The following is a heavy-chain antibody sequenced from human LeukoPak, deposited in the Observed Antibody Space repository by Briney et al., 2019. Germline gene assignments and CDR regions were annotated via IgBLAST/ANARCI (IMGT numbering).Heavy chain of an antibody. J-gene: IGHJ4*02. CDR1: GFTFSSYG. V-gene: IGHV3-74*01. D-gene: IGHD6-13*01. Sequence: PGGSLRLSCAASGFTFSSYGMHWVRQAPGKGLVWVSRINSDGSSISYADSVKGRFTISRDNAKNTLYLQMNSLRAEDTAVYYCARRAAALGAFDYWGQGTLVTVSS. CDR2: INSDGSSI. CDR3: ARRAAALGAFDY.